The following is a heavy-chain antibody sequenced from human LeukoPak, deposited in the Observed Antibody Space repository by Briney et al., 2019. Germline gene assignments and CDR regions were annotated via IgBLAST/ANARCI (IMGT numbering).Heavy chain of an antibody. Sequence: GGSLRLSCAASGFTFSSYGMHWVRQAPGKGLEWVAFIRYDGSNKYYADSVKGRFTISRDNSKNTLYLQMNSLRAEDTAVYYCARDLCSGGSCYLYYYYYGMDVWGQGTTVTVSS. CDR1: GFTFSSYG. J-gene: IGHJ6*02. V-gene: IGHV3-30*02. D-gene: IGHD2-15*01. CDR2: IRYDGSNK. CDR3: ARDLCSGGSCYLYYYYYGMDV.